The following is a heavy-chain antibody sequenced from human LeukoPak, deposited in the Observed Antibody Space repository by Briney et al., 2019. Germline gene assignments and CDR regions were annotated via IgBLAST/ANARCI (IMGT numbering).Heavy chain of an antibody. J-gene: IGHJ3*02. CDR3: ARDISSGWYAPMDDAFDI. V-gene: IGHV4-4*07. D-gene: IGHD6-19*01. CDR1: GGSISSYY. Sequence: SETLSLTCTVSGGSISSYYWSWIRQPAGKGLEWIGRIYTSGSTNYNPSFKSRVTMSVDTSKNQFSLKLSSVTAADTAVYYCARDISSGWYAPMDDAFDIWGQGTMVTVSS. CDR2: IYTSGST.